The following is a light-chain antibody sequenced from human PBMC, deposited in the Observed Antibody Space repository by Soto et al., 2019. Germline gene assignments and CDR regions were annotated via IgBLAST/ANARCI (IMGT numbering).Light chain of an antibody. CDR2: EVN. V-gene: IGLV2-8*01. Sequence: QSALTQPPSASGSPGQSVAISCTGTASDIGGYNFVSWYQQHPGKAPKLMVYEVNKRPSGVPDRFSGSKSGNPASLTVYGITGEGEAASSCNSHGGTRPYVFGSGSKDT. J-gene: IGLJ1*01. CDR1: ASDIGGYNF. CDR3: NSHGGTRPYV.